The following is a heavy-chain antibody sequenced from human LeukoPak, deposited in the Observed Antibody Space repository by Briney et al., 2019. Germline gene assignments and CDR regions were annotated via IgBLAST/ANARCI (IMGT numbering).Heavy chain of an antibody. CDR3: ARVVDFYFYIDV. J-gene: IGHJ6*03. D-gene: IGHD3-16*02. CDR1: GDSISSRNS. Sequence: SGTLSLTCAVSGDSISSRNSWSWVRPPPGKGLEWVGDIYHSGSSNYNPSLKSRVTISVDKSTNQVSLRVNSVTAADSAVYYCARVVDFYFYIDVWSKGTTVTVSS. V-gene: IGHV4-4*02. CDR2: IYHSGSS.